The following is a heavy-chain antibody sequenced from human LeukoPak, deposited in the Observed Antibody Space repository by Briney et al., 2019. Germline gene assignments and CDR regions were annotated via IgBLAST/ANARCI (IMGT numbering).Heavy chain of an antibody. J-gene: IGHJ4*02. Sequence: SETLSLSCTVSGGSFSNYYRSWIRQPPGKGLEWVWYICYSGSTIYNPALMNRVTIFLNTYKNKLFLKLSSVTAADTAVYFCAREIVVVPAAYDYWGQGTLVTVSS. CDR3: AREIVVVPAAYDY. CDR1: GGSFSNYY. CDR2: ICYSGST. V-gene: IGHV4-59*01. D-gene: IGHD2-2*01.